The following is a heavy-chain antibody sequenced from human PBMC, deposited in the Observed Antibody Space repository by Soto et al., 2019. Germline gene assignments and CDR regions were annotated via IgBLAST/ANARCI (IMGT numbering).Heavy chain of an antibody. CDR3: AKATDIVATIIAIDY. CDR2: ISGSGGST. J-gene: IGHJ4*02. Sequence: GGSLRLSCAASGFTFSSYAMSWVRQAPGKGLEWVSAISGSGGSTYYADSVKGRFTIARDNSKNTLYLQMNSLRAEDTAVYYCAKATDIVATIIAIDYWGQGTLGTVSS. V-gene: IGHV3-23*01. CDR1: GFTFSSYA. D-gene: IGHD5-12*01.